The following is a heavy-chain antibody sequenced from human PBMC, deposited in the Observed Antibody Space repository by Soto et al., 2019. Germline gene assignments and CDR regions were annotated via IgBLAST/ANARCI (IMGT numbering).Heavy chain of an antibody. D-gene: IGHD3-22*01. CDR3: AGLYPYESSGYHLNY. V-gene: IGHV4-34*01. CDR2: INHSGST. CDR1: GGSFSGYY. Sequence: SETLSLTCAVYGGSFSGYYWSWIRQPPGKGLEWIGEINHSGSTNYNPSLKSRVTISVDTSKNQFSLKLSSVTAADAAVFYCAGLYPYESSGYHLNYWGQGALVTVS. J-gene: IGHJ4*02.